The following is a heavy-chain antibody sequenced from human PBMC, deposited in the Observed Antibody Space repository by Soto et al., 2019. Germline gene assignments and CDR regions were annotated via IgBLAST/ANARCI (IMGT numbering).Heavy chain of an antibody. Sequence: GASVKVSCKASGGTFSSYAISWVRQAPGQGLEWMGGIIPIFGTANYAQKFQGRVTITADESTSTAYMELSSLRSEDTAVYYCARDHDSYGYFDYWGQGTLVTVS. CDR2: IIPIFGTA. V-gene: IGHV1-69*13. J-gene: IGHJ4*02. CDR1: GGTFSSYA. D-gene: IGHD5-18*01. CDR3: ARDHDSYGYFDY.